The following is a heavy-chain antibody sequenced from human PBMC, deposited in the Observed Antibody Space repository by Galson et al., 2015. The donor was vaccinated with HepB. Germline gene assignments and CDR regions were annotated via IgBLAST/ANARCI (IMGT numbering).Heavy chain of an antibody. J-gene: IGHJ4*02. Sequence: SLRLSCAASGFTFSSYSMNWVRQAPGKGLEWVSYISSSSSTIYYADSVKGRFTISRDNAKNSLYLQMNSLRAEDTAVYYCAREVRGPPFDYWGQGTLVTVSS. CDR1: GFTFSSYS. CDR3: AREVRGPPFDY. CDR2: ISSSSSTI. V-gene: IGHV3-48*01. D-gene: IGHD3-10*01.